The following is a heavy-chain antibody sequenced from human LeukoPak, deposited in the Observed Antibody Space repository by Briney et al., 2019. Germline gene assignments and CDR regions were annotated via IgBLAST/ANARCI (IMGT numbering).Heavy chain of an antibody. CDR1: GFTFSSYA. CDR3: ATQPLPSLRYFGYGMDV. CDR2: ISGSGGST. Sequence: GGSLRLSCAASGFTFSSYAMSWVRQAPGQGLEWVSAISGSGGSTHYADSVKGRFTISRDNSKNTLYLQMNSLRAEDTAVYYCATQPLPSLRYFGYGMDVWGQGTTVTVSS. J-gene: IGHJ6*02. D-gene: IGHD3-9*01. V-gene: IGHV3-23*01.